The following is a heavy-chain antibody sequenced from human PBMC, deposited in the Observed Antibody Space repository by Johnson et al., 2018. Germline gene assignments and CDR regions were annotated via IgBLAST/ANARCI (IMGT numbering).Heavy chain of an antibody. CDR1: GYSFATYW. Sequence: VQLVQSGAEVKKPGESLKISCKASGYSFATYWTGWVRQMPGKGLEWMGIIYPGDSDTRYSPSFQGQVTISADKSISTAYLQWSSLKASDTAMYYCARPRRDGYNYYAFDIWGQGTMVTVSS. CDR3: ARPRRDGYNYYAFDI. V-gene: IGHV5-51*01. D-gene: IGHD5-24*01. CDR2: IYPGDSDT. J-gene: IGHJ3*02.